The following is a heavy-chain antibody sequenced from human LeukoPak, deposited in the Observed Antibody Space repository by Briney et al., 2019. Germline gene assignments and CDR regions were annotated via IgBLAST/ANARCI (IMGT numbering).Heavy chain of an antibody. CDR2: IYPGDSDT. CDR3: ARRGMYYYDSSGGLDY. D-gene: IGHD3-22*01. Sequence: GESLKISCKGSGYSFTSYWIGWVRQMPGKGLEWMGIIYPGDSDTRYCPSFQGQVTISADKSISTAYLQWSSLKASDTAMYYCARRGMYYYDSSGGLDYWGQGTLVTVSS. J-gene: IGHJ4*02. CDR1: GYSFTSYW. V-gene: IGHV5-51*01.